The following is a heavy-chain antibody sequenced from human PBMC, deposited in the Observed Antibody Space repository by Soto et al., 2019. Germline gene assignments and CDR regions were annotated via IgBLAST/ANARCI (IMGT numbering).Heavy chain of an antibody. J-gene: IGHJ5*02. D-gene: IGHD2-2*01. Sequence: ASVKVSCKASGYTFTSYGISWVRQAPGQGLEWMGWISAYNGNTNYAQKLQGRVTMTTDTSTSTAYMELRSLRSDDTAVYYCARFIPVVVPAAMGGGWFDPWGQGTRVTVSS. CDR1: GYTFTSYG. CDR3: ARFIPVVVPAAMGGGWFDP. CDR2: ISAYNGNT. V-gene: IGHV1-18*01.